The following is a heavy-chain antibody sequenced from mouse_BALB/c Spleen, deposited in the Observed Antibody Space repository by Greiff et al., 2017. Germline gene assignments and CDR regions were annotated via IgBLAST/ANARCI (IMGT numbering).Heavy chain of an antibody. D-gene: IGHD1-1*02. CDR1: GFAFSSHD. CDR3: ARRGNYLDY. J-gene: IGHJ2*01. CDR2: ISSGGGST. Sequence: EVKVVESGGGLVKPGGSLKLFCAASGFAFSSHDMSWVRQTPEKRLEWVAYISSGGGSTYYPDTVKGRFTISRDNAKNTLYLQMSSLKSEDTAMYYCARRGNYLDYWGQGTTLTVSS. V-gene: IGHV5-12-1*01.